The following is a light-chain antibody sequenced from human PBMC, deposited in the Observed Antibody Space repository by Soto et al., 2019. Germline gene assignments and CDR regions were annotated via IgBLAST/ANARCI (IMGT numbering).Light chain of an antibody. V-gene: IGKV3-15*01. CDR3: QQYNNWPRT. Sequence: EIVMTQSPVTLSVSPGDRATLSCRASESVSANLAWYQQKPGQAPSLLIIGASTRDTGVPARFRGSGSGTEFTLTISSLQSEDFAVYYCQQYNNWPRTFGQGTKVEIK. CDR1: ESVSAN. J-gene: IGKJ1*01. CDR2: GAS.